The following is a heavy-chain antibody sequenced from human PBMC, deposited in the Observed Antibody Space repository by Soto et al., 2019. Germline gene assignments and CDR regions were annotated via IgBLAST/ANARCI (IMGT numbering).Heavy chain of an antibody. J-gene: IGHJ4*02. CDR3: ARARSGSYLLAY. Sequence: SVKVSCKTSGGTFSSYAISWVRQAPGQGLEWMGGIVPIVDTSTYAQKFQGRVTITADESTSTVYMELSSLRSDDTAVYYCARARSGSYLLAYWGQGTLVTVSS. V-gene: IGHV1-69*13. CDR2: IVPIVDTS. D-gene: IGHD1-26*01. CDR1: GGTFSSYA.